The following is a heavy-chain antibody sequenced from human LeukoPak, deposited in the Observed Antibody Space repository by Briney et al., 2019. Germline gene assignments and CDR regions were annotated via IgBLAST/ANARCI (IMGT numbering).Heavy chain of an antibody. CDR1: GLTFSTYG. J-gene: IGHJ3*01. Sequence: PGGSLRLSCAASGLTFSTYGMSWVRQAPGKGLKWVSVVTDSGDSTFYADSVKGRFFISRDNSKNTVHLQMNSLRAEDTALYYCAKDSYTLIRGVGSDGGFDVWGQGTMLTVS. CDR2: VTDSGDST. CDR3: AKDSYTLIRGVGSDGGFDV. D-gene: IGHD3-10*01. V-gene: IGHV3-23*01.